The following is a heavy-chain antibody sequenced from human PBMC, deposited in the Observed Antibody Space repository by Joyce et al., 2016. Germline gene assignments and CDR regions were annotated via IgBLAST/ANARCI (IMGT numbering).Heavy chain of an antibody. J-gene: IGHJ5*02. CDR1: GGSFSGYY. V-gene: IGHV4-34*02. D-gene: IGHD5-18*01. CDR3: ARGLVVTGTRVRGYNYGYSS. CDR2: VNHSGST. Sequence: QVQLQQWGGGLLKPSETLSLTCAVYGGSFSGYYWSWIRQPPGKGLEWIGKVNHSGSTSYDESLKSRVTISVDTSKNQLSLNLTSVTAADTAVYFCARGLVVTGTRVRGYNYGYSSWGQGTLVTVSS.